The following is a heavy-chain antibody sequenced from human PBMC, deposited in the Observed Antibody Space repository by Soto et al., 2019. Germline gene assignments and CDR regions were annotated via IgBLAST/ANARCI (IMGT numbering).Heavy chain of an antibody. J-gene: IGHJ6*02. CDR1: GGSISSYY. D-gene: IGHD3-22*01. V-gene: IGHV4-4*07. CDR2: IYASGST. Sequence: PSETLSLTCTVSGGSISSYYWSWIRQPAGKGLESIGRIYASGSTNYNPPLKSRVTMSVDTSKNQFSLELTSVTAADTAVYYCARDFYGGTSSGYYYYGMDVWGQGTTVTVSS. CDR3: ARDFYGGTSSGYYYYGMDV.